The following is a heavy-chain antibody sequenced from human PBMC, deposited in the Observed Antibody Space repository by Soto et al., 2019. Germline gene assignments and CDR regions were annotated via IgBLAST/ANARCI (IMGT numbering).Heavy chain of an antibody. CDR3: ARDGGRHAGGIDY. CDR1: GGTFSSYS. CDR2: IIPIFGTA. V-gene: IGHV1-69*01. D-gene: IGHD1-26*01. Sequence: QVQLVQSGAEVKKPGSSVKVSCKASGGTFSSYSINWVRQAPGQGLEWMGEIIPIFGTANYAQKFQGRVTITADESTSTAYMELSSLRAEDTAVYYCARDGGRHAGGIDYWGQGTLVTVSS. J-gene: IGHJ4*02.